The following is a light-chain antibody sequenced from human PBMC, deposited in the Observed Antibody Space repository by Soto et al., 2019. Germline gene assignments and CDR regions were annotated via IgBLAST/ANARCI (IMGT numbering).Light chain of an antibody. CDR1: QSVTNTY. Sequence: EIVLTQSPGTLSLSPGERATLSCRASQSVTNTYLVWYQQKPGQAPRLLIFGSSSRATGIPDRFSGSGSGTDFTSTISRLEPEDFAVYYGQHHGTFGQGTKLEIK. CDR3: QHHGT. CDR2: GSS. J-gene: IGKJ2*01. V-gene: IGKV3-20*01.